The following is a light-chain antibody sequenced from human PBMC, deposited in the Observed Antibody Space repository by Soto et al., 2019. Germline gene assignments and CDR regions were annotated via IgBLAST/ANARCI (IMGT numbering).Light chain of an antibody. J-gene: IGLJ1*01. V-gene: IGLV3-21*02. Sequence: SYELTQPPSVSVAPGQTARITCGGTNIGSKSVHWYQQKPGQAPVLVVYDDSDRPSGIPERFSGSNSGNTATLTISRVEAGDEADYYCQVWDSSSDPGYVFGTGTKVTVL. CDR1: NIGSKS. CDR3: QVWDSSSDPGYV. CDR2: DDS.